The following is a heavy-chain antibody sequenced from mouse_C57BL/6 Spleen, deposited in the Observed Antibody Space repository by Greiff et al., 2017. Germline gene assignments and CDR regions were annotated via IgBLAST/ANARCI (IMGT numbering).Heavy chain of an antibody. CDR1: GYTFTDYN. CDR2: INPNNGGT. D-gene: IGHD2-1*01. CDR3: ARRGIYYGNYYFDY. Sequence: EVQLQESGPELVKPGASVKIPCKASGYTFTDYNLDWVKQSHGKSLEWIGDINPNNGGTIYNQKFKGKATLTVDKSSSTAYMELRSLTSEDTAVYYCARRGIYYGNYYFDYWGQGTTLTVSS. J-gene: IGHJ2*01. V-gene: IGHV1-18*01.